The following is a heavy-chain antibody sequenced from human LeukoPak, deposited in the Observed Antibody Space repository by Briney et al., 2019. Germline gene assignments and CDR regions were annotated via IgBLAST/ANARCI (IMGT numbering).Heavy chain of an antibody. CDR3: ARVMVRGVNPFYFDY. Sequence: GGSLRLSCAASGFTFSSYAMSWVRQAPGKGLEWVSAISGSGGSTYYADSVKGRFTISRDNSKNTLYLQMNSLRAEDTAVYYCARVMVRGVNPFYFDYWGQGTLVTVSS. D-gene: IGHD3-10*01. V-gene: IGHV3-23*01. CDR2: ISGSGGST. J-gene: IGHJ4*02. CDR1: GFTFSSYA.